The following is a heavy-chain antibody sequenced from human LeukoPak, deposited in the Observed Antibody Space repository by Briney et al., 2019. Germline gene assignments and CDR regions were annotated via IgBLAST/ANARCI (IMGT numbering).Heavy chain of an antibody. V-gene: IGHV4-39*07. CDR2: LNHSGNT. J-gene: IGHJ4*02. CDR3: ARAGPRTYCSGGSCYDDY. Sequence: KSSETLSLTCTVSGGSISSSSYYWGWIRPPPGKGLEWIGELNHSGNTNYNPSLQIRVTISIDTPKNQLSLNLISVPDADAHVYYCARAGPRTYCSGGSCYDDYWGQGTMVTVSS. CDR1: GGSISSSSYY. D-gene: IGHD2-15*01.